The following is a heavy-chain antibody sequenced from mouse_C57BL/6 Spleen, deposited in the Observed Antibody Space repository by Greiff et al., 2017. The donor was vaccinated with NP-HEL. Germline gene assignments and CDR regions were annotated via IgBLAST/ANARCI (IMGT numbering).Heavy chain of an antibody. Sequence: EVKLMESGGDLVKPGGSLKLSCAASGFTFSSYGMSWVRQTPDKRLEWVATISSGGSYTYYPDSVKGRFTISRDNAKNTLYLQMSSLKSEDTAMYYCASGGTGGYFDVWGTGTTVTVSS. V-gene: IGHV5-6*01. J-gene: IGHJ1*03. CDR2: ISSGGSYT. CDR1: GFTFSSYG. CDR3: ASGGTGGYFDV. D-gene: IGHD2-14*01.